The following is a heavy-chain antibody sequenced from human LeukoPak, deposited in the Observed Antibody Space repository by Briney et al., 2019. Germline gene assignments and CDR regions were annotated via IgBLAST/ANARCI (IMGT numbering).Heavy chain of an antibody. V-gene: IGHV3-23*01. CDR1: GFTFSSYA. Sequence: GGSLRLSCAASGFTFSSYAMSWVRQAPGKGLEWVSAISGSGGSTYYADPVKGRFTISRDNSKNTLYLQMNSLRAEDTAVYYCAKVSGGNTAMTRGYYFDYWGQGTLVTVSS. D-gene: IGHD5-18*01. J-gene: IGHJ4*02. CDR2: ISGSGGST. CDR3: AKVSGGNTAMTRGYYFDY.